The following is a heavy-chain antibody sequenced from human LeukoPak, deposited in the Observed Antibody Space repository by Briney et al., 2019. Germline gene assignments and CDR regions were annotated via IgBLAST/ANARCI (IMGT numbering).Heavy chain of an antibody. D-gene: IGHD1-26*01. CDR2: ISYTGTYI. CDR1: GFIFSRYW. V-gene: IGHV3-21*04. Sequence: GGSLRLSCATSGFIFSRYWMNWVRQAPGKGLEWVSSISYTGTYIYYADSVKGRFTISRDNAQNSLYLQMNSLRAEDTAIYYCVRDRGTYRPIDYWGQGTLVTVSS. J-gene: IGHJ4*02. CDR3: VRDRGTYRPIDY.